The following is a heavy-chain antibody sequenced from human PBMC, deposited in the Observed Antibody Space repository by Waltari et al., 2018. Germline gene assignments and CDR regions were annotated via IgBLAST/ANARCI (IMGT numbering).Heavy chain of an antibody. V-gene: IGHV4-4*09. J-gene: IGHJ4*02. D-gene: IGHD1-26*01. CDR2: IYTSGST. CDR1: GGSISSYY. CDR3: ARAQVGAKDFDY. Sequence: QVQLQESGPGLVKPSETLSLTCTVSGGSISSYYWSWLRQPPGKGLEWIGYIYTSGSTNYNPSLKSRVTISVDTSKNQFSLKLSSVTAADTAVYYCARAQVGAKDFDYWGQGTLVTVSS.